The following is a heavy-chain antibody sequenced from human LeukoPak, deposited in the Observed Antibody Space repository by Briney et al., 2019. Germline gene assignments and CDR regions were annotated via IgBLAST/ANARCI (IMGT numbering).Heavy chain of an antibody. Sequence: ASVNVSCKASGYTFTGYYMHWVRQAPGQGLEWMGWINPNSDGTNYAQKFQGRVNMTRDTSISTAYMELSRLRSDDTAVYYCARGPPSDFWSGLDYYYYMDVWGKGTTVTVSS. V-gene: IGHV1-2*02. CDR1: GYTFTGYY. J-gene: IGHJ6*03. CDR2: INPNSDGT. D-gene: IGHD3-3*01. CDR3: ARGPPSDFWSGLDYYYYMDV.